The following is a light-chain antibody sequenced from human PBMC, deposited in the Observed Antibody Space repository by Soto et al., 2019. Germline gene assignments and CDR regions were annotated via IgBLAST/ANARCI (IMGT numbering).Light chain of an antibody. J-gene: IGKJ2*01. V-gene: IGKV3-15*01. Sequence: EIVMTQSPATLSVSPGERATLSCRASQSVSSNLAWYQQKPGQAPRLLIYGASTRATGIPARFSGSGSGTEFTLTISSLQSEDFSVYYCQQYNKWPYTFGQGTKLDIK. CDR2: GAS. CDR1: QSVSSN. CDR3: QQYNKWPYT.